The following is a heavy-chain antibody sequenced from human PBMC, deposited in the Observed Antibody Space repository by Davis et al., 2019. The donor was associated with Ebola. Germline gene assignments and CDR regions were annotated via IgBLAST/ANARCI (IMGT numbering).Heavy chain of an antibody. CDR2: IYSYSGST. J-gene: IGHJ6*04. CDR1: GDFINTYY. CDR3: AGAPVYYYYGMDV. Sequence: MPSETLSLTCTVSGDFINTYYWSWVRQPPGKGLEWIGYIYSYSGSTNYNPSLKSRVTISVDPSKNQFSLKLSSVTAADTAVYYCAGAPVYYYYGMDVWGKGTTVTVSS. V-gene: IGHV4-59*12. D-gene: IGHD4/OR15-4a*01.